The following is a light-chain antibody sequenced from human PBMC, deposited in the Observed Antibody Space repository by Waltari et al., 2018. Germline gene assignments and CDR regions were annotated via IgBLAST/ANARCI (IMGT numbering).Light chain of an antibody. CDR1: QTISNTY. V-gene: IGKV3-20*01. CDR2: GAS. CDR3: QHYGSPPGT. J-gene: IGKJ1*01. Sequence: VLTQSPGTLSLSPGERATLSCRASQTISNTYLVWFKQKRGQAPRLLIYGASNRATGIPDRCSGSGSGTDFTLTISRLEPEDFAMYYCQHYGSPPGTFGQGTNVEIK.